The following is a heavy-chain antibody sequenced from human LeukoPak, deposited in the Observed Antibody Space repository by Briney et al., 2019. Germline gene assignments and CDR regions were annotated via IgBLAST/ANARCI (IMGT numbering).Heavy chain of an antibody. D-gene: IGHD2-15*01. V-gene: IGHV3-7*01. CDR1: GFTFDDYW. J-gene: IGHJ4*02. Sequence: GGSLRLSCGASGFTFDDYWMSWVRQAPGQGLEWVANINQDGSEKYYLDSAKGRFTISRDNARNSLYLQVNSLRAEDTAVYYCVRDLEPYCSGGSCSRLGYWGQGTLVTVSS. CDR2: INQDGSEK. CDR3: VRDLEPYCSGGSCSRLGY.